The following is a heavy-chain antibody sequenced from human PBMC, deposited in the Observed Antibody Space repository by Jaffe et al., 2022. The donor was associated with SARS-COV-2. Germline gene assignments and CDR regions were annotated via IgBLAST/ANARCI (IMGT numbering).Heavy chain of an antibody. CDR3: AREGPRDSSGYYGFDY. Sequence: EVQLVESGGGLVQPGGSLRLSCAASGFTFSSYWMSWVRQAPGKGLEWVANIKQDGSEKYYVDSVKGRFTISRDNAKNSLYLQMNSLRAEDTAVYYCAREGPRDSSGYYGFDYWGQGTLVTVSS. J-gene: IGHJ4*02. CDR1: GFTFSSYW. V-gene: IGHV3-7*01. CDR2: IKQDGSEK. D-gene: IGHD3-22*01.